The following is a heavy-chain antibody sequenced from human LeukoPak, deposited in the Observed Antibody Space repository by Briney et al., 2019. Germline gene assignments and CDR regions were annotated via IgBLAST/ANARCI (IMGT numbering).Heavy chain of an antibody. V-gene: IGHV1-2*06. Sequence: ASVKVSCKASGYTFTGYYMHWVRQAPGQGLEWMGRINPNSGGTNYAQKFQGRVTMTRDTSISTAYMELSRLRSDDTAVYYCARDRGYSGSREYYYYMDVWGKGTTVTVSS. CDR1: GYTFTGYY. J-gene: IGHJ6*03. CDR2: INPNSGGT. D-gene: IGHD5-12*01. CDR3: ARDRGYSGSREYYYYMDV.